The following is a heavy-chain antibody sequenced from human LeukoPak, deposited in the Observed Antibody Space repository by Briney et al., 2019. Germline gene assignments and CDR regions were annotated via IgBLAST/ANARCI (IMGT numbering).Heavy chain of an antibody. D-gene: IGHD5-12*01. CDR2: IIPIFGIA. CDR1: GGTFSSYA. J-gene: IGHJ4*02. CDR3: ARGYSGYDYGYFDY. Sequence: SVKVSCKASGGTFSSYAISWVRQAPGQGLEWMGRIIPIFGIANYAQKFQGRVTITADKSTSTAYMELSSLRSEDTAVYYCARGYSGYDYGYFDYWGQGTPVTVSS. V-gene: IGHV1-69*04.